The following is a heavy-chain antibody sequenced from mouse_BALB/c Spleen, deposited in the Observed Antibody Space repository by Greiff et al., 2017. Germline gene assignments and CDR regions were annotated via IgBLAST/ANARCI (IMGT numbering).Heavy chain of an antibody. Sequence: EVKLMESGGGLVQPKGSLKLSCAASGFTFNTYAMNWVRQAPGKGLEWVARIRSKSNNYATYYADSVKDRFTISRDDSQSMLYLQMNNLKTEDTAMYYCARRGGSYYFDYWGQGTTLTVSS. J-gene: IGHJ2*01. CDR3: ARRGGSYYFDY. CDR1: GFTFNTYA. D-gene: IGHD1-1*02. V-gene: IGHV10-1*02. CDR2: IRSKSNNYAT.